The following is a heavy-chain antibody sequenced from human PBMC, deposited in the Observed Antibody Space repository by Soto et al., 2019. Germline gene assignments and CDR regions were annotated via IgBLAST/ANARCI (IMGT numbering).Heavy chain of an antibody. CDR2: ISSDVNYK. CDR1: EFTFSSYA. D-gene: IGHD5-12*01. J-gene: IGHJ4*02. V-gene: IGHV3-30-3*01. CDR3: ARQKKRGVWLFDF. Sequence: QVQLVESGGGVVQPGRSLRLSCAGSEFTFSSYAIHWVRQAPGKGLDWVAVISSDVNYKYYADSVKGRFTISRDNSKNTLYLQMNSLRAEDTAVSSCARQKKRGVWLFDFWGQGTLVTVSS.